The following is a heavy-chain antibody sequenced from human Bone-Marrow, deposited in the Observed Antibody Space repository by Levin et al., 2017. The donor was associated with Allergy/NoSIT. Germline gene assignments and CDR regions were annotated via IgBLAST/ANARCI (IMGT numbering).Heavy chain of an antibody. CDR2: VSNSET. CDR1: GGSVHNAIYY. J-gene: IGHJ3*02. V-gene: IGHV4-61*09. Sequence: SQTLSLTCTVSGGSVHNAIYYWRWIRQPAGKGLEWIVHVSNSETKYNPSLKGRVTISVHTSKNEFSLQLSTVTAADTALYFCATGESYDAFDNWGQGTMVTVSS. CDR3: ATGESYDAFDN. D-gene: IGHD4-17*01.